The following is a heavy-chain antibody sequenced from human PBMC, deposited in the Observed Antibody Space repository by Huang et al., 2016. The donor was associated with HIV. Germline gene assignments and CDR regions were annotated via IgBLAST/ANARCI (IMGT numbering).Heavy chain of an antibody. V-gene: IGHV1-24*01. Sequence: QVQLVQSGAEVKKPGASVKVSCKVSGYTLTELSMHWVRPAPGKGFEWMRSFDPENGETNDAQKVQGRVTMTEDTSTDTAYMELSSVRSEDTAVYYCATVYRRFRNHDSGDYYFDYWDQGTLVTVSS. D-gene: IGHD3-22*01. CDR1: GYTLTELS. J-gene: IGHJ4*02. CDR3: ATVYRRFRNHDSGDYYFDY. CDR2: FDPENGET.